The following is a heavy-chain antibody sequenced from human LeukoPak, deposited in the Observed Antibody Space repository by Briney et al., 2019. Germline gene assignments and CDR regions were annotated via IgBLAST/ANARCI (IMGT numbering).Heavy chain of an antibody. J-gene: IGHJ5*02. CDR1: GGSISSGLYS. V-gene: IGHV4-30-2*01. D-gene: IGHD2-2*01. CDR2: IYHTGST. CDR3: ARLQYCSGTSCYWFEP. Sequence: SETLSLTCDVSGGSISSGLYSWSWIRQPLGKGLEWIGYIYHTGSTYYNPSLKSRVTISVDTSKNQFSLRLSSVTAADTAVYYCARLQYCSGTSCYWFEPWGQGTLVTVSS.